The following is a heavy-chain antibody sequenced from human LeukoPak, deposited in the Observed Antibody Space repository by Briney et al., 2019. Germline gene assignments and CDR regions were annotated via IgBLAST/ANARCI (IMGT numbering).Heavy chain of an antibody. V-gene: IGHV4-4*07. CDR3: ARGHSVVPAALLFDY. J-gene: IGHJ4*02. D-gene: IGHD2-2*01. CDR1: GGSISSYY. CDR2: IYTSGST. Sequence: SETLSLTCTVSGGSISSYYWSWIRQPAGKGLEWIGRIYTSGSTNYNPSLKSRVTMSVDTSKNQFSLKLSSVTAADTAVYYCARGHSVVPAALLFDYWGQRTLVTVSS.